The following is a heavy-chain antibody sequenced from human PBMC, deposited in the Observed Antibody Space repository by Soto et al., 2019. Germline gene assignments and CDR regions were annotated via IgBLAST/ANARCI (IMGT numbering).Heavy chain of an antibody. J-gene: IGHJ6*02. CDR2: IGYDGSNN. CDR3: AKASRYYYSSRPGGMAV. V-gene: IGHV3-30*02. CDR1: GFACSSYG. D-gene: IGHD3-22*01. Sequence: GGSLRRSCAARGFACSSYGMHWGRQARGKGLEWVAVIGYDGSNNYSADSVKGRFTISRDNSKNTLYLQMNSLRAEDTPVYYCAKASRYYYSSRPGGMAVWGQGPTVPVSS.